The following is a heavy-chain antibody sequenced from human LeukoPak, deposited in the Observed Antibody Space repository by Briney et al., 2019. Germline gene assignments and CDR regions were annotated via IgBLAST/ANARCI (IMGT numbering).Heavy chain of an antibody. CDR3: ARTERLGELSLYPLDY. D-gene: IGHD3-16*02. Sequence: ASVKVSCKASGYTFTSYGISWVRQAPGQGLEWMGWISAYNGNTNYAQKLQGRVTMTTDTSTSTAYMELRSLRSDDTAVYYCARTERLGELSLYPLDYWGQGTLVTVSS. V-gene: IGHV1-18*01. J-gene: IGHJ4*02. CDR2: ISAYNGNT. CDR1: GYTFTSYG.